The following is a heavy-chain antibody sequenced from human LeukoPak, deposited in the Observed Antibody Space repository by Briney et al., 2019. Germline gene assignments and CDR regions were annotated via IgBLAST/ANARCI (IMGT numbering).Heavy chain of an antibody. J-gene: IGHJ6*03. CDR3: ARDHSSSWSYYYYYYMDV. CDR1: GGSISSSSYY. CDR2: IYYSGST. D-gene: IGHD6-13*01. Sequence: PSETLSLTCTVSGGSISSSSYYWGWIRQPPGTGLEWIGSIYYSGSTYYNPSLKSRVTISVDTSKNQFSLKLSSVTAADTAVYYCARDHSSSWSYYYYYYMDVWGKGTTVTVSS. V-gene: IGHV4-39*07.